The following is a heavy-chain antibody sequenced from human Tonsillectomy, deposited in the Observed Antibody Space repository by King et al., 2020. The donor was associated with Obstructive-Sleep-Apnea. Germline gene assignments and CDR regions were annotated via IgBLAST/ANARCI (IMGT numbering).Heavy chain of an antibody. CDR3: ARDGGSYCSGGSCYGVDY. J-gene: IGHJ4*02. Sequence: VQLVESGGGVVQPWRSRRLSCAASGFTFSSYAMLWVRQAPGKGLEWGAVISYDGSNKYYADSVKVRFTISRDNSKNTLYLQMNVLRAEDTAVYYCARDGGSYCSGGSCYGVDYWGQGTLVTVSS. CDR2: ISYDGSNK. D-gene: IGHD2-15*01. CDR1: GFTFSSYA. V-gene: IGHV3-30-3*01.